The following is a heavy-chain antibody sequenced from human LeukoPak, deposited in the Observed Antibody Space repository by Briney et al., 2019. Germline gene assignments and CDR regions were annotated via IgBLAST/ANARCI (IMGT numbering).Heavy chain of an antibody. V-gene: IGHV1-69*04. Sequence: AVKVSFRASGGAFSTYAINWVRQAPGRGLQYLGSIIPTLGIPNYETKFQGRVTITADKSTSSLHMELTSLTSEDTAVYYCARNGGYTGNDIRRPSFFDSWGQGSLVTVS. CDR1: GGAFSTYA. D-gene: IGHD5-12*01. CDR2: IIPTLGIP. CDR3: ARNGGYTGNDIRRPSFFDS. J-gene: IGHJ4*02.